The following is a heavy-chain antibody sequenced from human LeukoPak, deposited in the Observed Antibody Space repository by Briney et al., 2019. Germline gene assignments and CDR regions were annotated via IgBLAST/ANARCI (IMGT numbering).Heavy chain of an antibody. CDR2: IYSGGGT. D-gene: IGHD3-10*01. Sequence: GGSLRLSCAASGFTVSNHFMSWVRQAPGKGLEWVSIIYSGGGTYYADSVKGRFTISRDNSKNTLYLQMNSLRAEDTAVYYCARHRSEAAFDFWGQGTLVTVSS. CDR3: ARHRSEAAFDF. CDR1: GFTVSNHF. J-gene: IGHJ4*02. V-gene: IGHV3-53*01.